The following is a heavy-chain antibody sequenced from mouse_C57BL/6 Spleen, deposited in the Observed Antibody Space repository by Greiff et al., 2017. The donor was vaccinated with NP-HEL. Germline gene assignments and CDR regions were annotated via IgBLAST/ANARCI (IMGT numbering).Heavy chain of an antibody. CDR1: GYTFTDYY. Sequence: EVQLQQSGPVLVKPGASVKMSCKASGYTFTDYYMNWVKQSHGKSLEWIGVINPYNGGTSYNQKFKGKATLTVDKSSSTAYMELNSLTSEDSAVYYCARVDSSVNYFVYWAQGTTLTVSS. D-gene: IGHD3-2*02. J-gene: IGHJ2*01. CDR2: INPYNGGT. V-gene: IGHV1-19*01. CDR3: ARVDSSVNYFVY.